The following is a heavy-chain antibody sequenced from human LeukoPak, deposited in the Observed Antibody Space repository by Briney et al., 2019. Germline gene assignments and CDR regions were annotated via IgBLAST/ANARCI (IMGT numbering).Heavy chain of an antibody. V-gene: IGHV4-4*09. D-gene: IGHD4-17*01. Sequence: SETPSLTCTVSGGSISSYYWSWIRQPPGKGLEWIGYIYTSGTTNYNPSLRSRVTISVDTSKKLFSLRLSSVSAADTAVYYCARQGYRDYWFDPWGQGTLVIVSS. CDR2: IYTSGTT. CDR3: ARQGYRDYWFDP. CDR1: GGSISSYY. J-gene: IGHJ5*02.